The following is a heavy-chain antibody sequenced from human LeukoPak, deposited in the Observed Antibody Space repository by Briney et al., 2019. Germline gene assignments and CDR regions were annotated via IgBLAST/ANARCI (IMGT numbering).Heavy chain of an antibody. CDR1: GGSISSYYW. Sequence: TLSLTCTVSGGSISSYYWSWIRQPPGKALEWLALIYWNDDKRYSPSLKSRLTITKDTSRNQVVLTMTNMDPVDTATYYCALPPYASDYGMDVWGQGTTVTVSS. J-gene: IGHJ6*02. V-gene: IGHV2-5*01. CDR3: ALPPYASDYGMDV. D-gene: IGHD3-16*01. CDR2: IYWNDDK.